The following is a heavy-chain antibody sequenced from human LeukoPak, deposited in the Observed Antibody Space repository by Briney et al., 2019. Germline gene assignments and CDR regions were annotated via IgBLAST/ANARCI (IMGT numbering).Heavy chain of an antibody. V-gene: IGHV4-4*07. CDR2: IYSSGSN. CDR3: ARDGNWYYFDY. CDR1: GGSISSYY. Sequence: SETLSLTCTVSGGSISSYYWSWIRQPAGKGLEWIGRIYSSGSNNYNPSLKSRVTMSVDTSKNQSSLKLSSVTAADTAVYYCARDGNWYYFDYWGQGTLVTVSS. D-gene: IGHD1-1*01. J-gene: IGHJ4*02.